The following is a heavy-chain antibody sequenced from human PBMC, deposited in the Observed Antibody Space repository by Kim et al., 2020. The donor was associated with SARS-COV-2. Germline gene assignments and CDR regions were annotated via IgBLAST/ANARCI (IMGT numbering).Heavy chain of an antibody. V-gene: IGHV1-24*01. Sequence: ASVKVSCKVSGYTLTELSMHWVRQAPGKGLEWMGGFDPEDGETIYAQKFQGRVTMTEDTSTDTAYMELSSLSSEDTAVYYCATAQHTYYYDSSGSRGPCYFDYWGQGTLVTVSS. CDR1: GYTLTELS. D-gene: IGHD3-22*01. CDR2: FDPEDGET. J-gene: IGHJ4*02. CDR3: ATAQHTYYYDSSGSRGPCYFDY.